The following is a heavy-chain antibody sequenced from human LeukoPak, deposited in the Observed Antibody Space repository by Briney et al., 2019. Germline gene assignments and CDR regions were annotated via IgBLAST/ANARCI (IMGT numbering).Heavy chain of an antibody. J-gene: IGHJ4*02. CDR3: ATEKVGGTTEGFDY. V-gene: IGHV4-30-2*01. D-gene: IGHD1-26*01. Sequence: SQTLSLTCAVSGGSISSGGDSWNWIRQPPGKGLEWIGYIYNSASTYYNPSLKSRVTISIDRSKNEFSLKLSSVTAADTAVYYCATEKVGGTTEGFDYWGQGTLVTVSS. CDR2: IYNSAST. CDR1: GGSISSGGDS.